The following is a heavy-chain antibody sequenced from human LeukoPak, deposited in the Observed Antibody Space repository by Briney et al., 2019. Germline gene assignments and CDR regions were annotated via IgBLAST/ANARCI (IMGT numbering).Heavy chain of an antibody. D-gene: IGHD4-17*01. CDR2: IYYSGST. Sequence: SETLSLTCTVSGGSISSSSYYWGWLRQPPGKGLEWLGSIYYSGSTYYNPSLKSRVTISVDTSKNQFSLKLSSVTAADTAVYYCARQTTGDYYYYMDVWGKGTTVTVSS. V-gene: IGHV4-39*01. J-gene: IGHJ6*03. CDR1: GGSISSSSYY. CDR3: ARQTTGDYYYYMDV.